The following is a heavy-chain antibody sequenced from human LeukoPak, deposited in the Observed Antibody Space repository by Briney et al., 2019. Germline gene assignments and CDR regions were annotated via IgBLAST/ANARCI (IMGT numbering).Heavy chain of an antibody. J-gene: IGHJ6*02. CDR3: ARVPQYCSGGSCYSGNYYYYGMDV. V-gene: IGHV1-18*01. CDR2: ISAYNGNT. CDR1: GYTFTSYG. Sequence: ASVKVSCKASGYTFTSYGISWVRQAPGQGLEWMGWISAYNGNTNYAQKLQGRVTMTTDTSTSTAYMELRSLRSDDTAVYYCARVPQYCSGGSCYSGNYYYYGMDVWGQGTTVTASS. D-gene: IGHD2-15*01.